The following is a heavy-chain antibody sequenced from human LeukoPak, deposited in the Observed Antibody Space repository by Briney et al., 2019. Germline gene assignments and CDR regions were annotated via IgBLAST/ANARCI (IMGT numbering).Heavy chain of an antibody. J-gene: IGHJ5*02. Sequence: GGSLRLSCAASGFPFSSYWMHWVRPAPGKGPVWVSRINNDGSGTTYADSVKGRFTISRDDAKNTLYLQMNSLRAEDTAVYYCVRGGESTWSWGQGTLVTVSS. CDR1: GFPFSSYW. D-gene: IGHD2-15*01. CDR2: INNDGSGT. V-gene: IGHV3-74*01. CDR3: VRGGESTWS.